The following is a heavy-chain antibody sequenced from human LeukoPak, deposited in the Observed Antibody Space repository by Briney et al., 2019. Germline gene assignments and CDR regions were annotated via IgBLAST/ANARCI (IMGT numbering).Heavy chain of an antibody. CDR3: SSYDILPGNIDY. V-gene: IGHV4-34*01. J-gene: IGHJ4*02. Sequence: PSETLSLTCAVYGGSFSGYYWSWIRQPPGKGLEWVGEINNSGSTNYNPSLKSRVTISVDTSKNQFSLKLSSVTAADTAVYYCSSYDILPGNIDYWGQGTLVTVSS. D-gene: IGHD3-9*01. CDR1: GGSFSGYY. CDR2: INNSGST.